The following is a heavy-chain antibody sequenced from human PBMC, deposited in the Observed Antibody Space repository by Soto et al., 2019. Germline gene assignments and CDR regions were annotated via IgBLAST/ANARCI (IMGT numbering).Heavy chain of an antibody. J-gene: IGHJ6*02. CDR3: ARDRTHFDSSAYYSGLDV. CDR1: GASIDSYY. V-gene: IGHV4-59*13. CDR2: IYYSGST. Sequence: SETLSLTCTVSGASIDSYYWNWIRQPPGKGLEWIGYIYYSGSTTYNPSLKTRVTISVDRSKNQFSLKLTSVTAADTAVYYCARDRTHFDSSAYYSGLDVWGQGITVTVSS. D-gene: IGHD3-22*01.